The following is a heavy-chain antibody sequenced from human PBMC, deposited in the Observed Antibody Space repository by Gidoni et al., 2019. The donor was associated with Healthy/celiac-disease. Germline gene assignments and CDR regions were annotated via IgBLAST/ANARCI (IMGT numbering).Heavy chain of an antibody. CDR3: ARRSMYYDSSGYYHSFDY. CDR2: INPSGGST. Sequence: QVQLVQAGAEVKKPGASVKGSCKASGYTVTSYHMHWVRQAPGQGLEWMGIINPSGGSTSYAQKFQGRVTMTRDPSTNTVYMELSSLRSEDTAVYYCARRSMYYDSSGYYHSFDYWGQGTLVTVSS. D-gene: IGHD3-22*01. J-gene: IGHJ4*02. CDR1: GYTVTSYH. V-gene: IGHV1-46*01.